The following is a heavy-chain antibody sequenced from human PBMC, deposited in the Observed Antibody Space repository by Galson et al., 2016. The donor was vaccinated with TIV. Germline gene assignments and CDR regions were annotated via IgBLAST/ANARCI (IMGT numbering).Heavy chain of an antibody. D-gene: IGHD6-19*01. V-gene: IGHV1-46*01. CDR1: GYTFTSYY. Sequence: SVKVSCKASGYTFTSYYMHWVRQAPGQGLEWMGIINPSGGSTSYAQKFQGRVTMTRDTSTSTVYMELSSLGSEDTAVYYCARVLEVVGTDYWGQGTLVTVSS. CDR2: INPSGGST. CDR3: ARVLEVVGTDY. J-gene: IGHJ4*02.